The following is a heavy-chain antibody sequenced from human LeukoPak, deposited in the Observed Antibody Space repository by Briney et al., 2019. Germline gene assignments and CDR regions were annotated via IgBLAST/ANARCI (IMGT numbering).Heavy chain of an antibody. J-gene: IGHJ6*02. CDR2: ISAYNGNT. CDR3: ARDQACSGGSCYSGEVYYYYGMDV. V-gene: IGHV1-18*01. D-gene: IGHD2-15*01. CDR1: GYTFTSYG. Sequence: ASVKVSCKASGYTFTSYGIGWVRQAPGQGLEWMGWISAYNGNTNYAQKLQGRVTMTTDTSTSTAYMELRSLRSDDTAVYYCARDQACSGGSCYSGEVYYYYGMDVWGQGTTVTVSS.